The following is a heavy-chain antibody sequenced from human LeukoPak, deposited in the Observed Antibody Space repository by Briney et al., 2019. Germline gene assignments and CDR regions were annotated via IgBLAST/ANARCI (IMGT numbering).Heavy chain of an antibody. Sequence: PGGTLRLSCAASGFTFSSYAMQWVRQDPARGLVGVAVISYDGSNKYYADSVKGRFTISRDNSKNTLYLQMNSLRAEDTAVYYCARDPSYGDWTYFDYWGQGTLVTVSS. CDR1: GFTFSSYA. V-gene: IGHV3-30-3*01. CDR3: ARDPSYGDWTYFDY. J-gene: IGHJ4*02. CDR2: ISYDGSNK. D-gene: IGHD4-17*01.